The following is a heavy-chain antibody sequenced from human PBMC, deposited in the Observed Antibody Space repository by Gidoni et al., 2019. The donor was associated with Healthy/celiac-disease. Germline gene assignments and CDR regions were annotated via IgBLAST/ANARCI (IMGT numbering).Heavy chain of an antibody. CDR3: AREPTYSSGWSPAGSVGDYYYYGMDV. J-gene: IGHJ6*02. D-gene: IGHD6-19*01. V-gene: IGHV6-1*01. Sequence: QLQLQPSAPGLVKPSPTLALTCAISGDSVSSHSAPCNSLRQSPSRGLEWLGRTYYRSRWYNDYAVSVRGRITINPDTSRNHFSLLLDSVTPEDSALHYCAREPTYSSGWSPAGSVGDYYYYGMDVWGQGTTVTVSS. CDR1: GDSVSSHSAP. CDR2: TYYRSRWYN.